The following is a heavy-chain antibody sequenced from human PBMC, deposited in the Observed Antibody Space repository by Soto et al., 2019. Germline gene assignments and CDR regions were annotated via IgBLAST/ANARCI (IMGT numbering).Heavy chain of an antibody. D-gene: IGHD1-26*01. CDR1: GGSISSYY. V-gene: IGHV4-59*08. CDR2: IYYSGST. J-gene: IGHJ5*02. Sequence: PSQTLSLTCTVSGGSISSYYWSWIRQPPGKGLEWIGYIYYSGSTNYNPSLKSRVTISVDTSKNQFSLKVTSVTAADTAVYYCASGGSSNWFDPWGQGTLVTVSS. CDR3: ASGGSSNWFDP.